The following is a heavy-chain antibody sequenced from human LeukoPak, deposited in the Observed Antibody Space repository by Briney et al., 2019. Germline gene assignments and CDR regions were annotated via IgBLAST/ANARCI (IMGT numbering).Heavy chain of an antibody. Sequence: PGGSLRLSCAASGFPFSSYWMSWVRQAPGKGLEWVANIRHDGSETYYVDSLRGRFTISRDNAKNLVYLQMSSLRAEDTAIYYCARDGYNQTPLDYWGQGTLVTVSS. CDR2: IRHDGSET. D-gene: IGHD5-24*01. CDR3: ARDGYNQTPLDY. V-gene: IGHV3-7*01. J-gene: IGHJ4*02. CDR1: GFPFSSYW.